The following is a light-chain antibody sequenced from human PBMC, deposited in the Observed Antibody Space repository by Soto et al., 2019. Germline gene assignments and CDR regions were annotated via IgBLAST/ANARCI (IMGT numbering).Light chain of an antibody. J-gene: IGKJ4*01. CDR2: AAS. CDR3: QQSYSTPPLT. CDR1: QSISSY. V-gene: IGKV1-39*01. Sequence: DIQMTQSPSSLSASVGDRVTITCRASQSISSYLNWYQQKPGKAPKLLIYAASNLQSGVPSRFSGSGSGTDFTITISRLQPEDFATYYCQQSYSTPPLTFGGGTKVESK.